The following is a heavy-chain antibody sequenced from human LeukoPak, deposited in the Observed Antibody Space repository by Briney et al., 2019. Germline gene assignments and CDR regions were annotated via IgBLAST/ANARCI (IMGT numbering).Heavy chain of an antibody. V-gene: IGHV1-2*02. CDR1: GYTFTSYY. CDR3: ARAYSPTSWGLAAADYYYMDV. J-gene: IGHJ6*03. D-gene: IGHD6-13*01. Sequence: GASVKVSCKASGYTFTSYYMHWVRQAPGHGLEWMGWINPNSGGTNYAQKFQGRVTMTRDTSISTAYMELNRLTSDDTAVYYCARAYSPTSWGLAAADYYYMDVWGKGTTVTVSS. CDR2: INPNSGGT.